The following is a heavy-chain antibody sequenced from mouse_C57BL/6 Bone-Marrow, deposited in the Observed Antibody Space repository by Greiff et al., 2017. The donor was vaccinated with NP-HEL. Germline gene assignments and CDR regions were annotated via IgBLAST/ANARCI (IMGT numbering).Heavy chain of an antibody. V-gene: IGHV1-81*01. D-gene: IGHD2-2*01. CDR1: GYTFTSYG. Sequence: VQLQQSGAELARPGASVKLSCKASGYTFTSYGISWVKQRTGQGLEWIGEIYPRSGNTYYIEKFKGKATLTADKSSSTAYMELRSLTSEDSAVYFCARDLLWLRKGAMDYWGQGTSVTVSS. CDR2: IYPRSGNT. J-gene: IGHJ4*01. CDR3: ARDLLWLRKGAMDY.